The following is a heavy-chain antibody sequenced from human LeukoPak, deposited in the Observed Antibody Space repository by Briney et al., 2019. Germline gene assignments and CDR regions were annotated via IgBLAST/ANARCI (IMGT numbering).Heavy chain of an antibody. J-gene: IGHJ3*02. D-gene: IGHD3-10*01. Sequence: SVKVSCKASGGTFSSYAISWVRQAPGQGLEWMGGINPIFGTANYAQKFQGRVTITADKSTSTAYMELSSLRSEDTAVYYCARDPGFGEKWFEAFDIWGQGTMVTVSS. CDR1: GGTFSSYA. CDR3: ARDPGFGEKWFEAFDI. CDR2: INPIFGTA. V-gene: IGHV1-69*06.